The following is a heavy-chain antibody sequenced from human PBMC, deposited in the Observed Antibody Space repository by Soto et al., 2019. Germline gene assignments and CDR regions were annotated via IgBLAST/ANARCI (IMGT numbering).Heavy chain of an antibody. CDR3: AKAFFVWSSEQPYYFDN. J-gene: IGHJ4*02. V-gene: IGHV3-23*01. CDR2: ISGSGGRS. Sequence: EVQLLDSGGGLVQPGGSLRLSCAASGFTFSNYAMTWVRQGPGKGLEWVSGISGSGGRSYYADSVKGRFTISRDNSKSTLYSQMNSLRAEDTAVYYCAKAFFVWSSEQPYYFDNWGQGTLVTVSS. D-gene: IGHD3-16*01. CDR1: GFTFSNYA.